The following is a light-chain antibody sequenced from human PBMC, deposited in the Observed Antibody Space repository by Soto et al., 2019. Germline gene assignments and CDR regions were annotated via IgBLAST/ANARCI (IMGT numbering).Light chain of an antibody. Sequence: EIVLTQSPATLSLSPGERATLSCRASQSVSSYLAWYQQKPGQAPRLLIYDASNRATGIPARFSGSGSGTDFTLTISSLEPEDFAFYYCQQRSNWPPWTFDQGTKVEIK. V-gene: IGKV3-11*01. CDR1: QSVSSY. J-gene: IGKJ1*01. CDR3: QQRSNWPPWT. CDR2: DAS.